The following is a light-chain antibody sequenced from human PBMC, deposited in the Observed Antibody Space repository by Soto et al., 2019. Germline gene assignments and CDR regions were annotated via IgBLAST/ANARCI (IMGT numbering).Light chain of an antibody. CDR3: QQYDTWPSIT. CDR1: QSVRTK. J-gene: IGKJ5*01. V-gene: IGKV3-15*01. CDR2: GAS. Sequence: EIVITQSPATLSVSPGEGATLSCRAIQSVRTKLAWYQQKAGQAPRLLIYGASTRATGVSDRFSGSGSGTEYTLTISSLQSEDFAVYYCQQYDTWPSITFGQGTRLEIK.